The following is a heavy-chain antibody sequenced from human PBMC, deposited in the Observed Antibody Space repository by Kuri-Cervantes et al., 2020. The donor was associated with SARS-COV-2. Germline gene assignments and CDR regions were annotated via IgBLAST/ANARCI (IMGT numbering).Heavy chain of an antibody. V-gene: IGHV3-48*04. J-gene: IGHJ4*02. CDR2: ISSSGSTI. Sequence: GGSLRLSCAASGFTFSSYSMNWVRQAPGKGLEWVSYISSSGSTIYYADSVKGRFTISRDNAKNSLYLQMNSLRAEDTAVYYCARESYYYDSSGFGWDYWGQGTLVTVSS. CDR3: ARESYYYDSSGFGWDY. CDR1: GFTFSSYS. D-gene: IGHD3-22*01.